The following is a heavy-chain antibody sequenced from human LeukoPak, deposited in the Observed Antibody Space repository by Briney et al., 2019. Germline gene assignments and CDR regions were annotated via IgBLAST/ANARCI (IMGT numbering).Heavy chain of an antibody. D-gene: IGHD5-12*01. CDR2: IYSAGST. CDR3: ASDYDSPYYFEY. Sequence: PGGSLRLSCAASGVTVSRNYMSWVCQAPGKGLEWVSAIYSAGSTYYADSVNDRFTISRDISKNTLYLQMDTLRAEDTAVYYCASDYDSPYYFEYWGQGTLVTVSS. CDR1: GVTVSRNY. V-gene: IGHV3-66*01. J-gene: IGHJ4*02.